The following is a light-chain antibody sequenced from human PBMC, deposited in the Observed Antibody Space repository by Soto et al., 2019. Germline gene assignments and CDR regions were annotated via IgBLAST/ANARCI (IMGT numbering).Light chain of an antibody. CDR3: QHHGT. V-gene: IGKV1-5*01. J-gene: IGKJ1*01. Sequence: DIQMTQSPSTLSASVGDRVTITCRASQSISSWLAWYQQKPGKAPKLLIYDASSLESGVPSRFSGSESGTEFTLTISSLQPDDFATYYCQHHGTFGQGTKVEIK. CDR1: QSISSW. CDR2: DAS.